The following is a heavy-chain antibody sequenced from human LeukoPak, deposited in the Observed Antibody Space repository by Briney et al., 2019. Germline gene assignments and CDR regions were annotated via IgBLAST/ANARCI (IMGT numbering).Heavy chain of an antibody. CDR3: ARDIMGDGYHDY. CDR1: GFTFSSYS. CDR2: ISSSSCYI. V-gene: IGHV3-21*01. J-gene: IGHJ4*02. Sequence: GGSLRHSCAASGFTFSSYSMNWVRQAPGKGLEWVSSISSSSCYIYYADSVKGRFTISRDNAKNSLYLQMNSLRAEDTAVYYCARDIMGDGYHDYWGQGTLVTVSS. D-gene: IGHD5-24*01.